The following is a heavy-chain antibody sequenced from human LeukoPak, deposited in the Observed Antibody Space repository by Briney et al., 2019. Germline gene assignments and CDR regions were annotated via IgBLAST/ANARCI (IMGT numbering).Heavy chain of an antibody. CDR3: AREPRGSWHQLDY. J-gene: IGHJ4*02. CDR2: ITAGGGST. D-gene: IGHD6-13*01. Sequence: GGSLRLSCAASGFTFSSFAMSWVRQTPGKGLEWVSAITAGGGSTFYTDSVRGRFTISRDIFKNTLYLQMNNLRADDTALYYCAREPRGSWHQLDYWGQGALVTVSS. V-gene: IGHV3-23*01. CDR1: GFTFSSFA.